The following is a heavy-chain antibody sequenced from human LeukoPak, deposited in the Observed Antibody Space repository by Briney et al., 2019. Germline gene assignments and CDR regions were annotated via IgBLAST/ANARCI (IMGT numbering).Heavy chain of an antibody. Sequence: SETLSLTCTVSGGSISSYHWSWIRQPPGKGLEWIGYIYYGGRTNYNPSLKSRVTISVDTSKNQFSLKVSSATAEDTAVYYCARHSLKLVDADFDYWGQGTLVTVSS. J-gene: IGHJ4*02. CDR2: IYYGGRT. CDR3: ARHSLKLVDADFDY. V-gene: IGHV4-59*08. D-gene: IGHD3-16*02. CDR1: GGSISSYH.